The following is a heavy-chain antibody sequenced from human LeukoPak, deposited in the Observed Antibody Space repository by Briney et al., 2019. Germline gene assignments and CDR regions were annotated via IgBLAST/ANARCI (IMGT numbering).Heavy chain of an antibody. J-gene: IGHJ4*02. V-gene: IGHV3-23*01. CDR1: GFIFNNYG. CDR3: TKDLTDGGNSGPDY. D-gene: IGHD4-23*01. CDR2: ISNDGGGT. Sequence: GGSLRLSCAASGFIFNNYGLIWVRQAPGKGLEWVSAISNDGGGTQYADFVEGRFTISRDNSKNTLFLQMNSLRAEDAAVYYCTKDLTDGGNSGPDYWGQGTLVTVSS.